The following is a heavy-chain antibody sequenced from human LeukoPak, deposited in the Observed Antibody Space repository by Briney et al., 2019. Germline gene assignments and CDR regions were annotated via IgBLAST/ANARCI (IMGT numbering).Heavy chain of an antibody. Sequence: ASETLSLTCTVSGYSISSGHYWGWIRQPPGKGLEWIGSIYYSGSTYYNPSLKSRVTISVDTSKNQFSLKLSSVTAADTAVYYCASSAPYYDFWSGYYHRIEIFDYWGQGTLVTVSS. CDR3: ASSAPYYDFWSGYYHRIEIFDY. J-gene: IGHJ4*02. D-gene: IGHD3-3*01. CDR1: GYSISSGHY. CDR2: IYYSGST. V-gene: IGHV4-38-2*02.